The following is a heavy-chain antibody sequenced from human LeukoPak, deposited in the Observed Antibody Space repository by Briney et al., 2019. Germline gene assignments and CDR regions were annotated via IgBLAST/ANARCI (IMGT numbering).Heavy chain of an antibody. J-gene: IGHJ6*02. CDR3: AREAAAADYYGMDV. V-gene: IGHV4-59*01. D-gene: IGHD6-13*01. CDR1: GVSISSYY. CDR2: IYYSGST. Sequence: SETLSLTCTVSGVSISSYYWSWIRQPPGKGLEWIGYIYYSGSTNYNPSLKSRVTISVDTSKNQFSLKLSSVTAADTAVYYCAREAAAADYYGMDVWGQGTTVTVSS.